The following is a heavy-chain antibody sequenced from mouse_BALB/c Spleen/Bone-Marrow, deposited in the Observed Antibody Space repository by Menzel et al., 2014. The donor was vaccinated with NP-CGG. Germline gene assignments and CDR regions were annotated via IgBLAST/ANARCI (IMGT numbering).Heavy chain of an antibody. CDR3: NGNYYAMDY. CDR2: IDPENGDT. J-gene: IGHJ4*01. D-gene: IGHD2-1*01. CDR1: GFNIKDYY. Sequence: EVQVVESGAELVRSGASVKLSCTASGFNIKDYYMHWVKQRPEQGLEWIGWIDPENGDTEYAPKFQGKATMTADTSSNTAYLQRSSLTSEDTAVYYCNGNYYAMDYWGQGTSVTVSS. V-gene: IGHV14-4*02.